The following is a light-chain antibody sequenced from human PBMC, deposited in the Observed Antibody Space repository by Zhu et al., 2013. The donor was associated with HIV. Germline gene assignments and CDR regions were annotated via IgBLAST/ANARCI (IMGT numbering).Light chain of an antibody. CDR2: YNS. V-gene: IGLV1-40*01. Sequence: QSVLTQPPSVSGAPGQRVTISCTGSTSNIGGGYDVQWYQQLPGAAPKLIVYYNSLRPSGVPDRFSGSKSGTSASLAITGLQADDEADYYCQSYDTSLSAWVFGGGTKLTVL. J-gene: IGLJ3*02. CDR1: TSNIGGGYD. CDR3: QSYDTSLSAWV.